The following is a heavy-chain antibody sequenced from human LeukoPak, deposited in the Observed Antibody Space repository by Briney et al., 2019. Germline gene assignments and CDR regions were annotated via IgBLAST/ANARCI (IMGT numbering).Heavy chain of an antibody. J-gene: IGHJ5*02. CDR1: GYTFTGYY. CDR2: INPNSGGT. V-gene: IGHV1-2*02. Sequence: ASVKVSCKASGYTFTGYYMHWVRQAPGQGLEWMGWINPNSGGTNYAQKFQGRVTMTRDTSISTAYMELSSLRSDDTAVYYCARVGYYGSGSFFDPWGQGTLVTVSS. D-gene: IGHD3-10*01. CDR3: ARVGYYGSGSFFDP.